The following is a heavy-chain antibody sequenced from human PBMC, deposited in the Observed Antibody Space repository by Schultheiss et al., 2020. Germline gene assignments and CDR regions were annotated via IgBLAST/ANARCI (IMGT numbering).Heavy chain of an antibody. CDR2: IRRNGGCT. CDR3: ARHGSSGYYYSTEIDP. Sequence: GGSLRLSCSASGFTFSSYAMHWVRQAPGKGLEYVSAIRRNGGCTYYADSVKGRFTISRDNSKNTLYLQMSSLRAEDTAVYYCARHGSSGYYYSTEIDPWGQGTLVTVSS. CDR1: GFTFSSYA. J-gene: IGHJ5*02. V-gene: IGHV3-64D*06. D-gene: IGHD3-22*01.